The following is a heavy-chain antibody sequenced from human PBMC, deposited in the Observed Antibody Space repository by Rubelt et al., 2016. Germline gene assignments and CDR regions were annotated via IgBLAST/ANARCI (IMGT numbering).Heavy chain of an antibody. CDR3: ARDPGIGNAFDI. CDR1: GGSISDSNHY. D-gene: IGHD3-10*01. V-gene: IGHV4-39*02. CDR2: IYYNGST. Sequence: QLQLQESGPGLVKPSETVSLTCTVSGGSISDSNHYWGWIRQPPGKGLEWIGTIYYNGSTYSTPSLKSRDTISVDTSTNQFSRQLNPGTPEDTAVYYCARDPGIGNAFDIWGEGTMVTVSS. J-gene: IGHJ3*02.